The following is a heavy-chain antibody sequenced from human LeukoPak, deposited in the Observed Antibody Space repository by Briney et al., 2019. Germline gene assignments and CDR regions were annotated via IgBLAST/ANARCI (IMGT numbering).Heavy chain of an antibody. V-gene: IGHV4-59*01. Sequence: KPSETPSLTCTISGGSISAFYWSWIRQPPGKGLEWIGNIYHSGSTNYNPSLKSRVTISVDTSKNQFSLKLSSVTAADTAVYYCARDGGQDFWSGTYYYYMDVWGKGTTVTVSS. CDR3: ARDGGQDFWSGTYYYYMDV. J-gene: IGHJ6*03. D-gene: IGHD3-3*01. CDR1: GGSISAFY. CDR2: IYHSGST.